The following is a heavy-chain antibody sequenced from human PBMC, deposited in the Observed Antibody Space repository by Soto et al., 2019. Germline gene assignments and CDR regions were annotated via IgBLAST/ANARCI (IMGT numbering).Heavy chain of an antibody. CDR3: ARDSGDILTGYFDY. CDR2: ISSNGGST. Sequence: ESGGGLVQPGGSLRLSCAASGFTFSSYAMHWVRQAPGKGLEYVSAISSNGGSTYYANSVKGRFTISRDNSKNTLYLQMGSLRAEDMAVYYCARDSGDILTGYFDYWGQGTLVTVSS. V-gene: IGHV3-64*01. D-gene: IGHD3-9*01. CDR1: GFTFSSYA. J-gene: IGHJ4*02.